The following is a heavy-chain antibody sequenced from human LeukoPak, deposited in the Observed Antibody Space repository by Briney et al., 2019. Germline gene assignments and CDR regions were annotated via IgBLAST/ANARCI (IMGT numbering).Heavy chain of an antibody. CDR1: GFTFSSYD. V-gene: IGHV3-23*01. D-gene: IGHD3-10*01. CDR3: AKDQLLWFGDYYY. J-gene: IGHJ4*02. Sequence: GGSLRVSCVASGFTFSSYDMSWVRQAPGKGLQWVSVISGDGASTYYADSVKGRFTISRDNSKNTLYLQMNSLRAEDTALYYCAKDQLLWFGDYYYWGQGTLVTVSS. CDR2: ISGDGAST.